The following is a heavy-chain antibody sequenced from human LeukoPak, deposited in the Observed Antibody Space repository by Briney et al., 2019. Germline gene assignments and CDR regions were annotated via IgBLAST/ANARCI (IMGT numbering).Heavy chain of an antibody. CDR1: GGSISSYY. Sequence: PSETLSLTCTVSGGSISSYYWSWIRQPAGKGLEWIGRIYTSGSTNYNPSLKSRVTMSVDTSKNQFSLKLSSVTAADTAVYYCASHYDSSGYGYYYYYMDVWGKGTTVTISS. D-gene: IGHD3-22*01. J-gene: IGHJ6*03. V-gene: IGHV4-4*07. CDR3: ASHYDSSGYGYYYYYMDV. CDR2: IYTSGST.